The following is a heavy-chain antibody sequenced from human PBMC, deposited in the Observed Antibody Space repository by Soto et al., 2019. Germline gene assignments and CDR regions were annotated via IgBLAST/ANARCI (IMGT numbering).Heavy chain of an antibody. D-gene: IGHD6-13*01. V-gene: IGHV1-69*02. J-gene: IGHJ5*02. CDR3: AVLAAGGILNFFDP. Sequence: QVQLVQSGAEVKKPGSSVKVSCKASGGTFSSYTISWVRQAPGQGLAWMGTIIPILGIANYAQKFQGRVTITADKSTSTAYMELSSLRSEDTAVYYCAVLAAGGILNFFDPLGQGTLVTVSS. CDR1: GGTFSSYT. CDR2: IIPILGIA.